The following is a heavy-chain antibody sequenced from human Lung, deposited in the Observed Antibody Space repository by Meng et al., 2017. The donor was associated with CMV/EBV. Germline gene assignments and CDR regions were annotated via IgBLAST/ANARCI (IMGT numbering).Heavy chain of an antibody. CDR2: ISGSGGST. CDR3: AKDLLWFGELTFDP. V-gene: IGHV3-23*01. Sequence: EVQLLESXXGLVQXGGSLRLSCAASGFTFSSYAMSWVRQAPGKGLEWVSAISGSGGSTYYADSVKGRFTISRDNSKNTLYLQMNSLRAEDTAVYYCAKDLLWFGELTFDPWGQGTLVTVSS. J-gene: IGHJ5*02. D-gene: IGHD3-10*01. CDR1: GFTFSSYA.